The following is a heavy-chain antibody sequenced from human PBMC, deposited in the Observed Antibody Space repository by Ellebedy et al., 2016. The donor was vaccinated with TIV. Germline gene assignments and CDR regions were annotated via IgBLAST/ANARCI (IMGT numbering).Heavy chain of an antibody. CDR1: GYTFTSYA. J-gene: IGHJ6*02. CDR3: ASDVLLWFGGMDV. V-gene: IGHV1-69*13. CDR2: IIPIFGTA. D-gene: IGHD3-10*01. Sequence: AASVKVSCKASGYTFTSYAISWVRQAPGQGLEWMGGIIPIFGTANYAQKFQGRVTITADESTSTAYMELSSLRSEDTAVYYCASDVLLWFGGMDVWGQGTTVTVSS.